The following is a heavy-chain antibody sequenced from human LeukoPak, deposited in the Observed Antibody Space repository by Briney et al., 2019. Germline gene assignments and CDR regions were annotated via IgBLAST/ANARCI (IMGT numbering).Heavy chain of an antibody. Sequence: SETLSLTCAVYGGSFSGYYWSWIRQPPGKGLEWIGEINHSGSTYYNPSLKSRVTISVDTSKNQFSLKLSSVTAADTAVYYCARHSPVLYCSGGSCYSLRWAADWFDPWGQGTLVTVSS. CDR3: ARHSPVLYCSGGSCYSLRWAADWFDP. CDR1: GGSFSGYY. V-gene: IGHV4-34*01. D-gene: IGHD2-15*01. CDR2: INHSGST. J-gene: IGHJ5*02.